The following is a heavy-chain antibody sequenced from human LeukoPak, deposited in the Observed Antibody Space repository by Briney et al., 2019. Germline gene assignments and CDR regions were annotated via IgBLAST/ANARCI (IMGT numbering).Heavy chain of an antibody. D-gene: IGHD3-22*01. CDR2: ISGSGGST. V-gene: IGHV3-23*01. CDR1: GFTFSSYA. CDR3: AKSAYYDASGYYREYYFDY. J-gene: IGHJ4*02. Sequence: GGSLRLSCAASGFTFSSYAMSWVRQAPGKGLEWVSSISGSGGSTHYADSVKGRFTISRDKTKNTLYMQMNSLRAEDTAVYYCAKSAYYDASGYYREYYFDYWGQGTLVTVSS.